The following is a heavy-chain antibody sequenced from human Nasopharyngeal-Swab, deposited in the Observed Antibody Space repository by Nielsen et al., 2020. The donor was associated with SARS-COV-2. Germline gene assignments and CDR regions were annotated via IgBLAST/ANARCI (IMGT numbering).Heavy chain of an antibody. CDR2: ISSSSSYI. V-gene: IGHV3-21*01. Sequence: IRQPPGKGLEWVSSISSSSSYIYYADSVKGRFTISRDNAKNSLYLQMNSLRAEDTAVYYCARGPHLYYEALNDYWGQGTLVTVSS. J-gene: IGHJ4*02. D-gene: IGHD3-22*01. CDR3: ARGPHLYYEALNDY.